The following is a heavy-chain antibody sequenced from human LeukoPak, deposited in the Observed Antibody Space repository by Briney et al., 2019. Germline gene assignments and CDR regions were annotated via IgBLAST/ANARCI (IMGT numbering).Heavy chain of an antibody. CDR2: INHSGST. V-gene: IGHV4-34*01. Sequence: PSETLSLTCAVYGGSFSGYYWSWIRQPPGKGLEWIGEINHSGSTNYNPSLKSRVTISVDTSKNQFSLKLSSVTAADTAVYYCARVGHGSGSYYFDYWGQGTLVTVSS. D-gene: IGHD3-10*01. CDR3: ARVGHGSGSYYFDY. CDR1: GGSFSGYY. J-gene: IGHJ4*02.